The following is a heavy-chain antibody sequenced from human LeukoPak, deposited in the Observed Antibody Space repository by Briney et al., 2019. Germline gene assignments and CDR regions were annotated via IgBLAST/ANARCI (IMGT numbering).Heavy chain of an antibody. Sequence: SETLSLTCAVYGGSFSGYYWSWIRQPPGKGLEWIGEINHSGSTNYNPSLKSRVTISVDTSKNQFSLKVTSVTAADTAVYYCARDGSSNWYPGYFPHWGQGTLVTVSS. J-gene: IGHJ1*01. CDR1: GGSFSGYY. V-gene: IGHV4-34*01. CDR3: ARDGSSNWYPGYFPH. D-gene: IGHD6-13*01. CDR2: INHSGST.